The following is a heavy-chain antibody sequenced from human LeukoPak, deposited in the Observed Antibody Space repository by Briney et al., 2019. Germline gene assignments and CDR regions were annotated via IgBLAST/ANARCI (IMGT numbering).Heavy chain of an antibody. V-gene: IGHV4-39*01. J-gene: IGHJ4*02. Sequence: SETLSLTCTVSGGSISSSSYYGGWIRQPPGKGLEWIGSIYYSGSTYYNPSLKSRVTISVDTSKNQFSLKLSSVTAADTAVYYCATQLERLRFDYWGQGTLVTVSS. CDR2: IYYSGST. D-gene: IGHD1-1*01. CDR3: ATQLERLRFDY. CDR1: GGSISSSSYY.